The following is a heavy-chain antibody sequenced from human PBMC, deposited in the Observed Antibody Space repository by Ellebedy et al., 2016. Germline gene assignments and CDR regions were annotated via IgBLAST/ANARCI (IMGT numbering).Heavy chain of an antibody. V-gene: IGHV1-69*13. D-gene: IGHD6-19*01. CDR2: IIPIFGTA. CDR1: GGTFSSYA. J-gene: IGHJ4*02. CDR3: ARDGGIAVADVDY. Sequence: SVKVSXKASGGTFSSYAISWVRQAPGQGLEWMGGIIPIFGTANYAQKFQGRVTITADESTSTAYMELSSLRSEDTAVYYCARDGGIAVADVDYWGQGTLVTVSS.